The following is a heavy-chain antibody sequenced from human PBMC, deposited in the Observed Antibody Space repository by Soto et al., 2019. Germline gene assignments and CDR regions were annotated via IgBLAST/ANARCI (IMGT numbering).Heavy chain of an antibody. J-gene: IGHJ4*02. Sequence: QVQLVQSGADVKKPGSSVKVSCQASGVTFSSETLGWVRQAPGQGLEWVGGIIPLFGTASYAQKFQGRVTITADESTSTVYMELSSLTSGDTAVYYCARGYTSGWTFDFWGRGTLVTVSS. CDR1: GVTFSSET. CDR3: ARGYTSGWTFDF. CDR2: IIPLFGTA. D-gene: IGHD6-19*01. V-gene: IGHV1-69*01.